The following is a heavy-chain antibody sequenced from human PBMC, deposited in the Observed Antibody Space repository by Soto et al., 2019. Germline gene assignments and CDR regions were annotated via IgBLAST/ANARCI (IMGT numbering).Heavy chain of an antibody. CDR3: ARYTSTNRNRFDP. V-gene: IGHV4-59*01. D-gene: IGHD2-2*02. CDR1: GGSISSYY. Sequence: SETLSLTCTVSGGSISSYYWSWIRQTPGKGLEWIGYIYYSGSTNYNPSLKSRVTISVDTSKNQFSLKLSSVTAADTAVYYCARYTSTNRNRFDPWGQGTLVTVSS. CDR2: IYYSGST. J-gene: IGHJ5*02.